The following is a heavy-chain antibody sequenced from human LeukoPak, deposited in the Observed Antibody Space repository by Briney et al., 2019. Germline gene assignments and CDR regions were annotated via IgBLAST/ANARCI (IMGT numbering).Heavy chain of an antibody. J-gene: IGHJ4*02. CDR2: ISAYNGNT. CDR3: ARGSGYSSGWDLSAGPNFDY. Sequence: GASVKVSCKASGYTFTSYGISWVRQAPGQGLEWMGWISAYNGNTNYAQKLQGRVTMTTDTSTSTAYMELRSLRSDDTAVYYCARGSGYSSGWDLSAGPNFDYWGQGTLVTVSS. D-gene: IGHD6-19*01. V-gene: IGHV1-18*01. CDR1: GYTFTSYG.